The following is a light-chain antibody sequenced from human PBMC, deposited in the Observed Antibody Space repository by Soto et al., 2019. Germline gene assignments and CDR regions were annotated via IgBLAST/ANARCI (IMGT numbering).Light chain of an antibody. CDR3: AAWEDSLGV. V-gene: IGLV1-47*01. J-gene: IGLJ1*01. Sequence: QSVLTHPPSASGTPGQRVTISCSGSSSNNGSNYVYWYQQLPGTAPKLLIYRNNQRPSGVPDRFSGSKSGTSASLAISGLRSAEEADYYCAAWEDSLGVFGTGTKLTVL. CDR1: SSNNGSNY. CDR2: RNN.